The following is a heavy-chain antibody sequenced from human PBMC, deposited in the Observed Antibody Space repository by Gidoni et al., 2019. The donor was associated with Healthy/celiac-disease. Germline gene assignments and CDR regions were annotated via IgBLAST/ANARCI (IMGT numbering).Heavy chain of an antibody. D-gene: IGHD6-6*01. V-gene: IGHV3-30-3*01. CDR2: ISYDGSNK. J-gene: IGHJ4*02. Sequence: QVQLVESGGGVVQPGRSLRLSCAASGVTFSSYAMHWVRQAPGKGLGWLAVISYDGSNKYYADSVKGRFTISRDNSKNTLYLQMNSLRAEDTAVYYCARAAYSSSSGSYYFDYWGQGTLVTVSS. CDR3: ARAAYSSSSGSYYFDY. CDR1: GVTFSSYA.